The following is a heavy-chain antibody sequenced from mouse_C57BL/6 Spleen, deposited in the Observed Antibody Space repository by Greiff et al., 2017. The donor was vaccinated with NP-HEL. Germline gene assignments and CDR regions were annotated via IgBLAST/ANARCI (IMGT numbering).Heavy chain of an antibody. CDR1: GFTFSDYG. Sequence: DVMLVESGGGLVKPGGSLKLSCAASGFTFSDYGMHWVRQAPEKGLEWVAYISSGSSTIYYADTVKGRFTISRDNAKNTLFLQMTSLRSEDTAMYYWARSGNYDGNLDWYFDVWGTGTTVTVSS. J-gene: IGHJ1*03. CDR2: ISSGSSTI. D-gene: IGHD2-1*01. CDR3: ARSGNYDGNLDWYFDV. V-gene: IGHV5-17*01.